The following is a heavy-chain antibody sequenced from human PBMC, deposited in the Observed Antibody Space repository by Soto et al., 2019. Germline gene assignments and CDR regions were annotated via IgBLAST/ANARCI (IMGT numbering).Heavy chain of an antibody. CDR3: ARAYDDFWSGYRRSVYGMDV. V-gene: IGHV4-34*01. CDR2: LNHSGST. D-gene: IGHD3-3*01. CDR1: GGSFSGYY. J-gene: IGHJ6*02. Sequence: SETLSLTCAVYGGSFSGYYWSWIRQNTGKGLEWIGELNHSGSTNYTPSLKSRVTISVDTAKNQFSLKLSSVTAADTAVDYCARAYDDFWSGYRRSVYGMDVWGQGTTVTVAS.